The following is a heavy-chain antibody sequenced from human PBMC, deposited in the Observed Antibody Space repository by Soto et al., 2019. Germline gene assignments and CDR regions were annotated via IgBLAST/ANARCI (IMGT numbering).Heavy chain of an antibody. CDR1: GFTFSSYA. Sequence: QVQLVESGGGVVQPGRSLRLSCAASGFTFSSYAMHWVRQAPGKGLEWVAVISYDGSNKYYADSVKGRFTISRDNSKNTLYLQMNSLRAEDTAVYYCARVGSGYYAYYFDYWGQGTLVTVSS. D-gene: IGHD3-22*01. CDR3: ARVGSGYYAYYFDY. J-gene: IGHJ4*02. V-gene: IGHV3-30-3*01. CDR2: ISYDGSNK.